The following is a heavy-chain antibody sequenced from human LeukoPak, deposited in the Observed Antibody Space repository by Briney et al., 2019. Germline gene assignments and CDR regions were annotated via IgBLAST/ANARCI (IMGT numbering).Heavy chain of an antibody. D-gene: IGHD1-7*01. V-gene: IGHV4-4*07. CDR1: GGSMSGYY. J-gene: IGHJ6*03. CDR3: ARSGFCGTASYYGRFFYTDV. CDR2: IFADGTT. Sequence: SETLSLTCSVSGGSMSGYYWSWVRHPAGKRLEWIGRIFADGTTNYNPSLKSRVTISIDKSKSQVSLKLTSVTAADTAVYYCARSGFCGTASYYGRFFYTDVWGKGTTVTVSS.